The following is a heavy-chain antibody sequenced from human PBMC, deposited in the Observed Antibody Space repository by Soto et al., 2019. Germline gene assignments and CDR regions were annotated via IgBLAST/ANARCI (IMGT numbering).Heavy chain of an antibody. CDR3: VRDYDSSGFYSGH. V-gene: IGHV3-74*03. Sequence: EVQLVESGGGLVQPGGSLRLSCAASGFTFSSYWMHWVRPSTGKGLVWFSQIDSDGRSTTYADTVKGRFTVSRDNAKNNLFLQMNRLTAEDTAVYYWVRDYDSSGFYSGHWGQGTRVTVSS. CDR1: GFTFSSYW. J-gene: IGHJ4*02. CDR2: IDSDGRST. D-gene: IGHD3-22*01.